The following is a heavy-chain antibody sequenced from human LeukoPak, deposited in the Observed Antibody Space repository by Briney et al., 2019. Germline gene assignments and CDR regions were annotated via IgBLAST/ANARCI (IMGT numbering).Heavy chain of an antibody. D-gene: IGHD6-6*01. CDR3: ARDEMEQLVLSGFGWFDP. CDR1: GFTFTSYG. CDR2: ISSSGGST. Sequence: GGSLRLSCAASGFTFTSYGMSWVRQAPGRGLEWVSIISSSGGSTYYAHSVKGRFTISRDNSKNTLYLQMNSLRAEDTAVYYCARDEMEQLVLSGFGWFDPWGQGTLVTVSS. V-gene: IGHV3-23*01. J-gene: IGHJ5*02.